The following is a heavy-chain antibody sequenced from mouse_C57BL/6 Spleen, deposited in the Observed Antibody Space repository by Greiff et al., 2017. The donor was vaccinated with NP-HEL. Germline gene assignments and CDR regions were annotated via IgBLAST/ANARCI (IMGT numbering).Heavy chain of an antibody. CDR3: ARVITTVVDWYFDV. CDR1: GYTFTSYT. V-gene: IGHV1-4*01. J-gene: IGHJ1*03. CDR2: INPSSGYT. D-gene: IGHD1-1*01. Sequence: QVQLQQSGAELARPGASVKMSCKASGYTFTSYTMHWVKQRPGQGLEWIGYINPSSGYTKYNQKFKDKATLTADKSSSTAYMQLSSLTSEDSAVYYCARVITTVVDWYFDVWGTGTTVTVSS.